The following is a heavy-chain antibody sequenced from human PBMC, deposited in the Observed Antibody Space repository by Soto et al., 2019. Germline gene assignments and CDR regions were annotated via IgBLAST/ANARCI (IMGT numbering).Heavy chain of an antibody. V-gene: IGHV4-61*01. J-gene: IGHJ6*02. Sequence: SETLSLTCTVSGGSVSSGSYYWSWIRQPPGKGLEWIGYIYYSGSTNYNPSLKSRVTISVDTSKNQFSLKLSSVTAADTAVYYCARDAYYDYGDYYYYGMDVWGQGTTVTVSS. CDR1: GGSVSSGSYY. CDR3: ARDAYYDYGDYYYYGMDV. CDR2: IYYSGST. D-gene: IGHD4-17*01.